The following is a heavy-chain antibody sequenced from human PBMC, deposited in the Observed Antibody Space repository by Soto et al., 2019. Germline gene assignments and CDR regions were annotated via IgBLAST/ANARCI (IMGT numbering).Heavy chain of an antibody. CDR2: IYYSGRT. Sequence: QVQLQESGPGLVKPSQTLSLTCTVSGGSISSDDYYWTWIRQPPGEGLEWIGYIYYSGRTHYNPSLESRLTLSIDTSKNQFSLKLSSMSAADTAVYYCARDRSNSPDYFDDWGQGTLVTVSS. D-gene: IGHD6-6*01. CDR1: GGSISSDDYY. V-gene: IGHV4-30-4*01. J-gene: IGHJ4*02. CDR3: ARDRSNSPDYFDD.